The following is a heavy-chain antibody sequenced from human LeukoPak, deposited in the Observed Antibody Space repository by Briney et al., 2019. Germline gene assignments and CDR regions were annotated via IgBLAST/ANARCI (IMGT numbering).Heavy chain of an antibody. V-gene: IGHV4-39*02. CDR3: AKDTYYYDRSGSPGGAFDI. Sequence: SETLSLTCTVSGGSISSSSYYWGWIRQPPGKGLEWIGSIYYSGSTYYNPSLKSRVTISVDTSKNQFSLKLSSVTAADTAVYCCAKDTYYYDRSGSPGGAFDIWGQGTMVTVSS. D-gene: IGHD3-22*01. CDR1: GGSISSSSYY. CDR2: IYYSGST. J-gene: IGHJ3*02.